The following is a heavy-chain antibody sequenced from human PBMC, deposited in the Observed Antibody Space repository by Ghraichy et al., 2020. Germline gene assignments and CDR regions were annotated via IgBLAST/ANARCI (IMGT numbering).Heavy chain of an antibody. CDR3: ARDRGDGDYFDY. V-gene: IGHV4-30-4*01. Sequence: SQTLSLTCTVSGGSISSGDYYWGWIRQPPGKGLEWIGYIYYSGSTYYTPSLKSRVSISLDTSKNQFSLRLSSVTAADTAVYYWARDRGDGDYFDYWGPGTLVTVSS. CDR2: IYYSGST. J-gene: IGHJ4*02. CDR1: GGSISSGDYY. D-gene: IGHD4-17*01.